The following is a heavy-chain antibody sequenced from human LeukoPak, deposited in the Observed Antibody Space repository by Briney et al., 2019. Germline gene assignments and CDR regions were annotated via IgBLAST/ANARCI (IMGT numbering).Heavy chain of an antibody. CDR2: INPYNGNT. V-gene: IGHV1-18*04. D-gene: IGHD1-26*01. CDR1: GYTFTGHY. CDR3: ASAAIDRWELLTHAFDI. J-gene: IGHJ3*02. Sequence: ASVKVSCKASGYTFTGHYMHWVRQAPGQGLEWMGWINPYNGNTNYAQKFQGRVTMTTDTSTGTAYMELRSQRSDDTAVYYCASAAIDRWELLTHAFDIWGQGTMVTVSS.